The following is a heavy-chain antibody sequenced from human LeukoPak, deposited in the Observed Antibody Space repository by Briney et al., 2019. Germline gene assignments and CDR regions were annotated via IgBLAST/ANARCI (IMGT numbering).Heavy chain of an antibody. CDR2: ISYDGSNK. V-gene: IGHV3-30*18. Sequence: PGGSLRLTCAASGFTFSSYGMHWVRQAPGKGLEWVAVISYDGSNKYYADSVKGRFTISRDNSKNTLYLQMNSLRAEGTAVYYCAKDPSFDYWGQGTLVTVSS. CDR1: GFTFSSYG. CDR3: AKDPSFDY. J-gene: IGHJ4*02.